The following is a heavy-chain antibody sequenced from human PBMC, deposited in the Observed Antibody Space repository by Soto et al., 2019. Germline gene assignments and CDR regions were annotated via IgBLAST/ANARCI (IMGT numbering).Heavy chain of an antibody. J-gene: IGHJ4*02. D-gene: IGHD1-1*01. Sequence: QVQLQQSGPGLLKPSETLSLPCTVSGGSISSPSYIWGWVRHPPGKGQEWIGSFFYGGRTHYRPSLERRLSISVDTARSQVSLILTSVTAADTAVYYCATVASTHFDSWGQGALVVVSS. CDR1: GGSISSPSYI. CDR2: FFYGGRT. CDR3: ATVASTHFDS. V-gene: IGHV4-39*01.